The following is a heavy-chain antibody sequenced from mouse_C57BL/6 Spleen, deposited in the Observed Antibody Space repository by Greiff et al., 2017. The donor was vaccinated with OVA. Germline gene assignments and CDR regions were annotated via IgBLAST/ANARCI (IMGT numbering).Heavy chain of an antibody. CDR3: TGGYSNYDYFDY. D-gene: IGHD2-5*01. Sequence: QVHVKQSGAELVRPGASVTLSCKASGYTFTDYEMHWVKQTPVHGLEWIGAIDPETGGTAYNQKFKGKAILTADKSSSTAYMELRSLTSEDSAVYYCTGGYSNYDYFDYWGQGTTLTVSS. CDR1: GYTFTDYE. J-gene: IGHJ2*01. V-gene: IGHV1-15*01. CDR2: IDPETGGT.